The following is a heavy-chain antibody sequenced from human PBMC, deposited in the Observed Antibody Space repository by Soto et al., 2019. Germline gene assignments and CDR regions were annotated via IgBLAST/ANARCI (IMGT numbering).Heavy chain of an antibody. CDR2: MNPNSGNT. CDR1: GYTFTSYD. Sequence: ASVKVSCKASGYTFTSYDINWVRQATGQGLEWMGWMNPNSGNTGYAQKFQGRVTMTRNTSISTAYMELSSLRSEDTAVYYCARDHGFWRGGYFDPWGQGTLVTVSS. V-gene: IGHV1-8*01. D-gene: IGHD3-3*01. J-gene: IGHJ5*02. CDR3: ARDHGFWRGGYFDP.